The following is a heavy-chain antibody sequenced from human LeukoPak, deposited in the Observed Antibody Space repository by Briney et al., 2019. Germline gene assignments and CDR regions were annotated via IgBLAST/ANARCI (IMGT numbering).Heavy chain of an antibody. CDR2: IYYSGST. Sequence: SETLSLTCTVSGGSISVYYWSWIRHPPGKGLEWIGYIYYSGSTNYNPSLKSRVTMSLDESKNHLSLTLTSVTAADTAIYYCSRESGPYSPFGHWGQGILVTVTT. CDR3: SRESGPYSPFGH. D-gene: IGHD1-26*01. V-gene: IGHV4-59*12. J-gene: IGHJ4*02. CDR1: GGSISVYY.